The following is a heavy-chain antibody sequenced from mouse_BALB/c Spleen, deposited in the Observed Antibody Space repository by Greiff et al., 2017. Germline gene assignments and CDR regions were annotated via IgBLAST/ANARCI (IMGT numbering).Heavy chain of an antibody. J-gene: IGHJ2*01. CDR3: ARNGAYFDY. Sequence: EVKLVESGGDLVKPGGSLKLSCAASGFTFSSYGMSWVRQTPDKRLEWVATISSGGSYTYYPDSVKGRFTISRDNAKNTLYLQMSSLKSEDTAMYYCARNGAYFDYWGQGTTLTVSS. CDR1: GFTFSSYG. CDR2: ISSGGSYT. V-gene: IGHV5-6*01.